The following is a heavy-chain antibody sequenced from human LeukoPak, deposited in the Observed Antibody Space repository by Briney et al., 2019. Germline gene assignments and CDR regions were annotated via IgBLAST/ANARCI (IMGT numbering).Heavy chain of an antibody. J-gene: IGHJ5*02. CDR2: INHSGST. Sequence: SETLSLTCAVYGGSFSGYYWSWIRQPPGKGLEWIGEINHSGSTNYNPSLKSRVTISVDTSKNQFSLKLSSVTAADTAVYYCARRRFGLSSSPWGQGTLVTVSS. CDR1: GGSFSGYY. CDR3: ARRRFGLSSSP. D-gene: IGHD3-10*01. V-gene: IGHV4-34*01.